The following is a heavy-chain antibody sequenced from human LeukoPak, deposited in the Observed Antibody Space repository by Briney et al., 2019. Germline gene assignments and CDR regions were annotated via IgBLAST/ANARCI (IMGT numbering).Heavy chain of an antibody. Sequence: GGSLRLSCAASGFTFSSYAMTWVRQAPGKGLEWVSSINTGGTTYYADSVKGRFTISTDNSENTLYLLMNSLGAEDTAVYYCAKPHRDCSRTSCYFSFDYWGQGTLVTVSS. V-gene: IGHV3-23*01. CDR1: GFTFSSYA. CDR3: AKPHRDCSRTSCYFSFDY. J-gene: IGHJ4*02. CDR2: INTGGTT. D-gene: IGHD2-2*01.